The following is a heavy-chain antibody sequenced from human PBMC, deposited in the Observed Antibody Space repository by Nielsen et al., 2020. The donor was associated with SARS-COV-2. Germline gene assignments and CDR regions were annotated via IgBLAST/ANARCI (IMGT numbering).Heavy chain of an antibody. V-gene: IGHV1-18*01. CDR1: GYTFTNFG. CDR2: ISAYNGNT. CDR3: ARDAVLLWFGELIDY. J-gene: IGHJ4*02. Sequence: ASVKVSCKASGYTFTNFGISWVRQAPGQGLEWMGWISAYNGNTNYAQKLQGRVTMTTDTSTSTAYMELRSLRSDDTAVYYCARDAVLLWFGELIDYWGQGTLVTVSS. D-gene: IGHD3-10*01.